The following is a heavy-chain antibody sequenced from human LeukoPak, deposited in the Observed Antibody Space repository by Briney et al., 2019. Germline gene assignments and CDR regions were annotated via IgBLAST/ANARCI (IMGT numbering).Heavy chain of an antibody. CDR3: AAKYQLNYYGMDV. D-gene: IGHD2-2*01. CDR2: ISYDGSNK. CDR1: GFTFSSYA. Sequence: GRSLRLSCAASGFTFSSYAMHWVRQAPGKGLEWVAVISYDGSNKYYADSVKGRFTISRDNSKNTLYLQMNSLRAEDTAVYYCAAKYQLNYYGMDVWGKGTTVTVSS. V-gene: IGHV3-30*04. J-gene: IGHJ6*04.